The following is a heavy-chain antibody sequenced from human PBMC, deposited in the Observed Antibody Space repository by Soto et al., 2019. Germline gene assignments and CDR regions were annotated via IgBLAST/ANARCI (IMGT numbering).Heavy chain of an antibody. CDR3: ARDPKTSGGEHWAFNYFDS. J-gene: IGHJ4*02. V-gene: IGHV3-30-3*01. Sequence: QVQLVESGGGVVQPGRSLRLSCAASGFSFSISPMHWVRQAPGKGPEWVALISYDGTNKLFADYVNGRFTITRDNSKCTLYLQVDSLRPEDAALYYCARDPKTSGGEHWAFNYFDSWGQGTLVTVSS. CDR1: GFSFSISP. D-gene: IGHD7-27*01. CDR2: ISYDGTNK.